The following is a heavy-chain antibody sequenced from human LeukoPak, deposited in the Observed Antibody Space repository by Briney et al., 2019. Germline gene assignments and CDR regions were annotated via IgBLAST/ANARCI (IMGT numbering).Heavy chain of an antibody. CDR1: GFTFSSYA. J-gene: IGHJ4*02. V-gene: IGHV3-23*01. Sequence: GGSLRLSCAASGFTFSSYAMSWVRQAPGKGLGWVSAISGSGGSTYYADSVKGRFTISRDNSKNTLYLQMNSLRAEDTVVYYCAKDHGDYLSYWGQGTLVTVSS. D-gene: IGHD4-17*01. CDR3: AKDHGDYLSY. CDR2: ISGSGGST.